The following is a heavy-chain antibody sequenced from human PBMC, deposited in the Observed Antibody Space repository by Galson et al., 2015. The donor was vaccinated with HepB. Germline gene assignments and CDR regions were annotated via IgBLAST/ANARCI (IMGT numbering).Heavy chain of an antibody. V-gene: IGHV4-34*01. Sequence: LSLTCAVYGGSFSGYYWSWIRQPPGKGLEWLGEVNHRGSTNYNPSLKSRVIISLDTSKNQFSLKLSSVTAADTAGYYCARVYKTGCSNVRCYFWFDTWGQGTLVSVSS. D-gene: IGHD2-8*01. J-gene: IGHJ5*02. CDR2: VNHRGST. CDR3: ARVYKTGCSNVRCYFWFDT. CDR1: GGSFSGYY.